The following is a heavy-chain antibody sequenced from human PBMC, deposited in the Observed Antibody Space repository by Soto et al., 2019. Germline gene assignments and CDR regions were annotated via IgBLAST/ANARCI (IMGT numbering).Heavy chain of an antibody. CDR1: GFTFSSFA. Sequence: QVQLVESGGGVLQPGRSLRLSCAASGFTFSSFAMHWVRQAPGKGLEWVAFISYDGSNTYYPDPVKGRVTISRDNSKKTVYLEINSLRAEDTAVYHCAKDLSFGIVGAWGHYFEYWGQGTLVTVSS. CDR2: ISYDGSNT. CDR3: AKDLSFGIVGAWGHYFEY. D-gene: IGHD1-26*01. V-gene: IGHV3-30-3*02. J-gene: IGHJ4*02.